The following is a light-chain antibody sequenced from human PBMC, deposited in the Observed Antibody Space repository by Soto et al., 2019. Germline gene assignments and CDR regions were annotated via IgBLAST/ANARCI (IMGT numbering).Light chain of an antibody. CDR2: GAS. Sequence: EIVLTQSPGTLSLSPGERATLSCRASQSVSSSSLACYQQKPGQAPRLLIYGASSRATGLPDRFSGSGSGTDFTLTISRLEPEDFAVYYCQQYGTPPWTFGQGTRVEIK. CDR1: QSVSSSS. J-gene: IGKJ1*01. CDR3: QQYGTPPWT. V-gene: IGKV3-20*01.